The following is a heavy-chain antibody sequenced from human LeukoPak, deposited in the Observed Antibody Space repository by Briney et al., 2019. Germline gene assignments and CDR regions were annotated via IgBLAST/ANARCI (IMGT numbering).Heavy chain of an antibody. CDR2: IWYDGSNK. V-gene: IGHV3-33*03. Sequence: GRSLRLSCAASGFTFSSYGMHWVRQAPGKGLEWVAAIWYDGSNKYYADSVKGRSTISRDNAKNSLYLQMNSLRAEDTALYYCAKDMAGTTTYYYYGMDVWGQGTTVTVSS. CDR1: GFTFSSYG. J-gene: IGHJ6*02. CDR3: AKDMAGTTTYYYYGMDV. D-gene: IGHD1-7*01.